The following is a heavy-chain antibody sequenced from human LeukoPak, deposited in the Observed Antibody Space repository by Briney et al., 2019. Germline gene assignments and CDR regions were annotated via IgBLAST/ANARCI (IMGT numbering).Heavy chain of an antibody. CDR3: AKSSYYDSSGFYREYYFDY. D-gene: IGHD3-22*01. J-gene: IGHJ4*02. CDR1: GFTFRSHG. Sequence: PGGSLRLSCAASGFTFRSHGMHWVRQAPGKGLEWVSSISGSGGSTYYADSVKGRFTISRDNSKNTLYLQMNSLRAEDTAVYYCAKSSYYDSSGFYREYYFDYWGQGTLVTVSS. CDR2: ISGSGGST. V-gene: IGHV3-23*01.